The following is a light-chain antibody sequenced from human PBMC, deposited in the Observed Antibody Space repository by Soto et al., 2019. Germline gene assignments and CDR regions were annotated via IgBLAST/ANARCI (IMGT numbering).Light chain of an antibody. J-gene: IGKJ4*01. V-gene: IGKV1-33*01. CDR2: DAS. CDR1: QDISNY. Sequence: DIQMTQSPSSLSASVGDRVTITCQASQDISNYLNRYQQKPGKAPKLLIYDASNLETGVPSRFSGSGSGTDFTFTISSLQPEDIATYYCQQYDNLLLTFGGGTKVELK. CDR3: QQYDNLLLT.